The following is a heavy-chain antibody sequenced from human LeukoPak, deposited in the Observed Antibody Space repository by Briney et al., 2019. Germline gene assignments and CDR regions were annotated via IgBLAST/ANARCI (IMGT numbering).Heavy chain of an antibody. CDR2: IYHSGST. CDR1: GGSISSGGYS. J-gene: IGHJ3*02. Sequence: SETLSLTCAVSGGSISSGGYSWSWIRQPPGKGLEWIGYIYHSGSTYYNPSLKSRVTISVDRSKNQFSLKLSSATAADTAVYYCARGGADAFDIWGQGTMVTVSS. D-gene: IGHD1-26*01. V-gene: IGHV4-30-2*01. CDR3: ARGGADAFDI.